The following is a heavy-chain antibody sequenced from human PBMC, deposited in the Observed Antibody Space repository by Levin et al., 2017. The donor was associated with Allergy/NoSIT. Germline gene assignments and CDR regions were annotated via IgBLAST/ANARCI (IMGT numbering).Heavy chain of an antibody. CDR1: GFTFSNYA. CDR2: ISGPGDST. CDR3: AKGRGVATYWFDP. D-gene: IGHD3-10*01. V-gene: IGHV3-23*01. Sequence: GESLKISCAVSGFTFSNYAMTWVRQAPGKGLEWVSAISGPGDSTHSADSVKGRFTISRDNSKNTLYLQMNNLRADDTAVYYCAKGRGVATYWFDPWGQGTLVTVSS. J-gene: IGHJ5*02.